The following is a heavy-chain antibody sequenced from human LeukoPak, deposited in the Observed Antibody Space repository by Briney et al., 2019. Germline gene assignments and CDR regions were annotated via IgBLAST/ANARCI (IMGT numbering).Heavy chain of an antibody. D-gene: IGHD3-16*01. CDR1: GFTFSSYG. CDR3: AKDKGAGGSYFKN. J-gene: IGHJ4*02. V-gene: IGHV3-9*01. Sequence: GRSLRLSCAASGFTFSSYGMHWVRQAPGKGLEWVSGISWNSGSIGYADSVKGRFTISRDNAKNSLYLQMNSLRAEDTALYYCAKDKGAGGSYFKNWGQGTLVTVSS. CDR2: ISWNSGSI.